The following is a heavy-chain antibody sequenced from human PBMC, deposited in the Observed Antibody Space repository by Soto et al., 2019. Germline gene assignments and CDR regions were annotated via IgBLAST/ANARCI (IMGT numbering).Heavy chain of an antibody. CDR2: IYYSGST. CDR1: GGSISSGGYY. CDR3: ARHTYDILTGYYLYYFDY. V-gene: IGHV4-39*01. D-gene: IGHD3-9*01. Sequence: SETLSLTCTVSGGSISSGGYYWGWIRQPPGKGLEWIGSIYYSGSTYYNPSLKSRVTISVDTSKNQFSLKLSSVTAADTAVYYCARHTYDILTGYYLYYFDYWGQGTLVTVSS. J-gene: IGHJ4*02.